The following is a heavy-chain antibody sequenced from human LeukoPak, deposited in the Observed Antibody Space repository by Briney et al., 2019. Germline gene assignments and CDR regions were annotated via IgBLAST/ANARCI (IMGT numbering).Heavy chain of an antibody. CDR2: ISGSGGST. CDR3: AKDSRDSYNPALWAFDI. V-gene: IGHV3-23*01. J-gene: IGHJ3*02. CDR1: GFTFSSYA. D-gene: IGHD5-24*01. Sequence: GGSLRLSCAASGFTFSSYAMSWVRQAPGKGLEWVSAISGSGGSTYYADSVKGRFTISRDNSKNTLYLQMNSLRAEDTAVYYCAKDSRDSYNPALWAFDIWGQGTMVTVSS.